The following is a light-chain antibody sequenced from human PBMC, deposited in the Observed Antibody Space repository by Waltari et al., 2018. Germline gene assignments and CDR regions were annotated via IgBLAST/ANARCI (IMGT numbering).Light chain of an antibody. CDR3: SSYTSSSTWV. CDR2: DVS. V-gene: IGLV2-14*01. CDR1: SSAVGGYNY. J-gene: IGLJ3*02. Sequence: QSALPQPASVSGPPGPSITISCTGTSSAVGGYNYVSWYQPHPGKAPKVMSYDVSKRPSGVSNRFSGSKSGNTASLTISGLQAEDEADYYCSSYTSSSTWVFGGGTKLTVL.